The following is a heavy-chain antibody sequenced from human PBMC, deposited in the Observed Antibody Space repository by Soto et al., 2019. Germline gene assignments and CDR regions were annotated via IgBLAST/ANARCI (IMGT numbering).Heavy chain of an antibody. CDR1: GYTFTSYG. CDR3: ARDYGGSYHSPGAFDI. D-gene: IGHD1-26*01. J-gene: IGHJ3*02. Sequence: ASVKVSCKASGYTFTSYGISWVRQAPGQGLEWMGWISAYNGNTNYAQKLQGRVTMTTDTSTSTAYMELRSLRSDDTAVYYCARDYGGSYHSPGAFDIWGQGTMVTVSS. CDR2: ISAYNGNT. V-gene: IGHV1-18*01.